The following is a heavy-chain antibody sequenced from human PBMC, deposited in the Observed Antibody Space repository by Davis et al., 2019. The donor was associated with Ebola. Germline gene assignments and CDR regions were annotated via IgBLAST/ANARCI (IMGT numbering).Heavy chain of an antibody. CDR2: ISAYNGNT. Sequence: ASVTVSCKASGYTFTSYDINWVRQATGQGLEWMGWISAYNGNTNYAQKLQGRVTMTTDTSTSTAYMELRSLRSDDTAVYDCARASTTVTTLGGYWSQGTLVTVSS. J-gene: IGHJ4*02. CDR3: ARASTTVTTLGGY. V-gene: IGHV1-18*01. D-gene: IGHD4-17*01. CDR1: GYTFTSYD.